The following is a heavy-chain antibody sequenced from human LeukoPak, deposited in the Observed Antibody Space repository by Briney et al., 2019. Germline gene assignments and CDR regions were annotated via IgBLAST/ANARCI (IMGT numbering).Heavy chain of an antibody. CDR2: VKQDGSEK. Sequence: GGSLRLSCAASGFTFSSYWMSWVRQAPGKGLEWVANVKQDGSEKYYVDSVKGRFTISRDSAKNTLYLQMNSLRAEDTAVYYCARGRRDWYFDLWGRGTLVTVSS. CDR1: GFTFSSYW. V-gene: IGHV3-7*01. J-gene: IGHJ2*01. CDR3: ARGRRDWYFDL.